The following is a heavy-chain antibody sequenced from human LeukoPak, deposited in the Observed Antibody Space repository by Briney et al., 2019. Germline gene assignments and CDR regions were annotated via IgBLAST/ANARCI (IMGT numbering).Heavy chain of an antibody. CDR2: ISGSGGST. D-gene: IGHD3-10*01. CDR3: AKPLITMVRGVHAFDI. Sequence: GGSLRFSGAASGLTFSSYAMSWVRQAPGKGLEWVSAISGSGGSTYYADSVKGRFTISRDNSKNTLYLQMNSLRAEDTAVYYCAKPLITMVRGVHAFDIWGQGTMVTVSS. CDR1: GLTFSSYA. V-gene: IGHV3-23*01. J-gene: IGHJ3*02.